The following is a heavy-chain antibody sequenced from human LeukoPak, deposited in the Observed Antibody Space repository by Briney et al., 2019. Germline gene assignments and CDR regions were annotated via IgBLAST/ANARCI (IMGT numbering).Heavy chain of an antibody. CDR2: ISGSGGST. Sequence: GGSLRLSCAASGFTFSSYAMSWVRQAPGKGLEWVSAISGSGGSTYYADSVKGRFTISRDNSKNTLYLQMNSLRAEDTAVYYCAWRGSSYYHFDYWGQGTLVTVSS. V-gene: IGHV3-23*01. D-gene: IGHD3-10*01. CDR1: GFTFSSYA. CDR3: AWRGSSYYHFDY. J-gene: IGHJ4*02.